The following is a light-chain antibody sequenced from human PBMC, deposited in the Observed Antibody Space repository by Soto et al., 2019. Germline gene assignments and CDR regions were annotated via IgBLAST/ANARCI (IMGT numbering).Light chain of an antibody. J-gene: IGKJ1*01. Sequence: DIQMTQSPSSLSASVGGRVTVPCRSSQSINSYLNWYQQKPRKAPKLLIYKASTLKSGVPSRFSGSGSGTEFTLTISSLQPEDFATYYCQQSNRTPRTFGQGTKVDI. CDR2: KAS. V-gene: IGKV1-39*01. CDR1: QSINSY. CDR3: QQSNRTPRT.